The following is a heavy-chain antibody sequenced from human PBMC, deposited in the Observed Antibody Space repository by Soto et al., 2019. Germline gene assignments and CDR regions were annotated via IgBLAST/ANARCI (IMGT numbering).Heavy chain of an antibody. Sequence: GGSLRLSCAASGFTFSRYSMNWVRQAPGKGLEWVSSISSSSSYIYYADSVKGRFTISRDNAKNSLYLQMNSLRAEDTAVYYCARDLSGIVRRCSYKGMVVRGQGTTVTLFS. CDR3: ARDLSGIVRRCSYKGMVV. CDR1: GFTFSRYS. CDR2: ISSSSSYI. V-gene: IGHV3-21*01. D-gene: IGHD1-26*01. J-gene: IGHJ6*02.